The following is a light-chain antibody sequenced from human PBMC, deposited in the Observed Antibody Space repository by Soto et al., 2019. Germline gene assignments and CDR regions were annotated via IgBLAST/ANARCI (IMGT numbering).Light chain of an antibody. CDR2: TAS. CDR3: QHLHTYPYT. J-gene: IGKJ2*01. CDR1: QGISNF. Sequence: IPLTQSPSFLSASLGDRVTITCRASQGISNFLAWYQQKPGKAPELLIYTASTLRSGVPSRFSGSGSGTEFTLTISSLQPEDFATFYCQHLHTYPYTFGQGTRLDI. V-gene: IGKV1-9*01.